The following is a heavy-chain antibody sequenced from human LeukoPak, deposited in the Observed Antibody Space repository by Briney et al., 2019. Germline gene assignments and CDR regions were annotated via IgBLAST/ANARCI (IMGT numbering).Heavy chain of an antibody. D-gene: IGHD3-22*01. Sequence: GGSLRLFCAASGFTFSSYAMSWVRRAPGKGLEGVSAISGSGGSTYYADSVKGRFTISRDNSKNTLYLQMNSLRAEDTAVYYCAKDREGLNYYDSSGYRDYWGQGTLVTVSS. CDR3: AKDREGLNYYDSSGYRDY. V-gene: IGHV3-23*01. CDR1: GFTFSSYA. CDR2: ISGSGGST. J-gene: IGHJ4*02.